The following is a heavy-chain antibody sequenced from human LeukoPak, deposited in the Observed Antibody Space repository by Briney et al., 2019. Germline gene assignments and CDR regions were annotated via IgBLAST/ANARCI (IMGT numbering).Heavy chain of an antibody. V-gene: IGHV3-30*03. J-gene: IGHJ3*02. D-gene: IGHD3-22*01. CDR2: ISYDGINK. CDR3: ARDLALEWLLHAFDI. CDR1: GFTVSSNY. Sequence: GGSRRLSCAASGFTVSSNYMSWVRQAPAKGLEWVAVISYDGINKYYADSVKGRFTISRDNAKNTLYLQMNSLRVEDTAVYYCARDLALEWLLHAFDIWGQGTMVTVSS.